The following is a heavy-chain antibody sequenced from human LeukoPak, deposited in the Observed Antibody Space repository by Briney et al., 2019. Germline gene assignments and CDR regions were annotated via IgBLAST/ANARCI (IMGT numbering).Heavy chain of an antibody. CDR1: GGSISSGGYY. Sequence: SETLSLTCTVSGGSISSGGYYWSWIRQHPGKGLEWIGYIYYSGSTYYNPSLKSRVTISVDTSKNQFSLKLSSVTAADTAVYYCARGGKDTIFGVVTYGMDVWGQGTTVTVSS. CDR2: IYYSGST. CDR3: ARGGKDTIFGVVTYGMDV. J-gene: IGHJ6*02. D-gene: IGHD3-3*01. V-gene: IGHV4-31*03.